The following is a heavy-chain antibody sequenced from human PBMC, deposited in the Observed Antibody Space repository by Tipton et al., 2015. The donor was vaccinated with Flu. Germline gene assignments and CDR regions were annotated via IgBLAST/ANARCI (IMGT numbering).Heavy chain of an antibody. V-gene: IGHV4-34*01. CDR3: ARGEITRWLFDY. D-gene: IGHD5-24*01. CDR2: INHSGST. J-gene: IGHJ4*02. Sequence: TLSLTCAVYGGSFSGYYWSWIRQPPGKGLEWIGEINHSGSTNYNPSLKSRVTISVDTSKNQFSLKLSSVTAADTAVYYCARGEITRWLFDYWGQGTLVTVSS. CDR1: GGSFSGYY.